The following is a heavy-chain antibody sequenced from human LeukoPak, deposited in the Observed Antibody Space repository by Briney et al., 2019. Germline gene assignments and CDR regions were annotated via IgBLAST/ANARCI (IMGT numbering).Heavy chain of an antibody. Sequence: SETLSLTCTVSGVSISSGGYYWSWIRQHPGKGLEWIGYIYYSGSTYYNPSLKSRVTISVDTSKNQFSLKLSSVTAADTAVYYCARDGWYDILTGYPIWGQGTMVTVSS. CDR1: GVSISSGGYY. D-gene: IGHD3-9*01. CDR3: ARDGWYDILTGYPI. V-gene: IGHV4-31*03. J-gene: IGHJ3*02. CDR2: IYYSGST.